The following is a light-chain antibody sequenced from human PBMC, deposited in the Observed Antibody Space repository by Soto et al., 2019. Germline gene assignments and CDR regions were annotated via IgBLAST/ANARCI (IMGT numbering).Light chain of an antibody. J-gene: IGKJ2*01. CDR2: KAS. CDR3: QQYYSYPYT. V-gene: IGKV1-5*03. Sequence: DIQMPQSPSPLSASVGDRVTITCLARQSSSSCLAWYKQKPGKAPKLLIYKASSLESGVPSRFSGSGSGTEFTLTISSLQPDDFATYYCQQYYSYPYTFGQGTTRESK. CDR1: QSSSSC.